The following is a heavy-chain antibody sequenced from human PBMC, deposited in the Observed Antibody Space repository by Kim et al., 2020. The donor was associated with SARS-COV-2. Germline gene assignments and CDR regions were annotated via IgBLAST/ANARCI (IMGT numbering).Heavy chain of an antibody. CDR3: ARDGVGWLAHYFDY. CDR2: ISSSGSTL. J-gene: IGHJ4*02. D-gene: IGHD3-9*01. CDR1: GFTFSDYY. V-gene: IGHV3-11*01. Sequence: GGSLRLSCAASGFTFSDYYMSWIRQAPGKGLEWVSYISSSGSTLYYSDSVKGRFTISRDNAKNSLYLQMNSLRAEDTAVYYCARDGVGWLAHYFDYWGQGTLVTVSS.